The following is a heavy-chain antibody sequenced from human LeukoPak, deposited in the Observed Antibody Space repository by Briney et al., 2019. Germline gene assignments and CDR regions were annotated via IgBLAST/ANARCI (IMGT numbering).Heavy chain of an antibody. CDR3: AKSLEKLAAAALYYFDY. D-gene: IGHD6-13*01. CDR1: GFTFSSYA. CDR2: ISYDGSNK. V-gene: IGHV3-30-3*02. Sequence: PGGSLRLSCAASGFTFSSYAMHWVRQAPGKGLEWVPVISYDGSNKYYADSVKGRFTTSRDNSKNTLYLQMYSLRAEDTAVYYCAKSLEKLAAAALYYFDYWGQGTLVTVSS. J-gene: IGHJ4*02.